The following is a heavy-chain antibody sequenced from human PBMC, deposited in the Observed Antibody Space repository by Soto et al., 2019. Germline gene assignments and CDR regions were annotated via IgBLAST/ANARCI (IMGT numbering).Heavy chain of an antibody. CDR2: IIPILGIA. Sequence: QVQLVQSGAEVKKPGSSVKVSCKASGGTFSSYTVSWVRQAPGQGLEWMGRIIPILGIANYAQKFQGRVTITADKSTSTAYMELSSLRSEDTAVYYCAETVTTEGAFDIWGQGTMVTVSS. CDR3: AETVTTEGAFDI. D-gene: IGHD4-17*01. CDR1: GGTFSSYT. V-gene: IGHV1-69*02. J-gene: IGHJ3*02.